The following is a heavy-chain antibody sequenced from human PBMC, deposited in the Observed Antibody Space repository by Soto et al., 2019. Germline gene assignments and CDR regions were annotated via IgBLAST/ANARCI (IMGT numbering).Heavy chain of an antibody. CDR3: ARGYGGGDCYLDY. V-gene: IGHV4-34*01. D-gene: IGHD2-21*02. CDR1: GGSFSGYY. CDR2: INHSGST. Sequence: QVQLQQWGAGLLKPSETLSLTCAVYGGSFSGYYLSWIRQPPGKGLEWIGEINHSGSTNYNPSLKSRVTISVDTSKNQFSLKLSSVTAADTAVYYCARGYGGGDCYLDYWGQGTLVTVSS. J-gene: IGHJ4*02.